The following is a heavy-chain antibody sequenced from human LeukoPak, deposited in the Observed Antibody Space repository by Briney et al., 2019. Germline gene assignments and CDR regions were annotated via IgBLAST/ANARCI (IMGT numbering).Heavy chain of an antibody. CDR3: ARGRTGTYYYDSSGPPIDY. D-gene: IGHD3-22*01. CDR1: GGSFSGYY. CDR2: INHSGST. J-gene: IGHJ4*02. Sequence: PSETLSLTCAVYGGSFSGYYWSWIRQPPGKGLEWIGEINHSGSTNYNPSLKSRVTISVDTSKNQFSLKLSSVTAADTAVYYCARGRTGTYYYDSSGPPIDYWGQGTLVTVSS. V-gene: IGHV4-34*01.